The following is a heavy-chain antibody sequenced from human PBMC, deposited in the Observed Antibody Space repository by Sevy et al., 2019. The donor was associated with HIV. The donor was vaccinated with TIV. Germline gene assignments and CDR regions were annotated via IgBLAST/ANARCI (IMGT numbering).Heavy chain of an antibody. D-gene: IGHD2-8*01. CDR2: IGYDGSNK. CDR1: GFTFSIYA. V-gene: IGHV3-33*08. CDR3: ARDPRMYGDYLLAYFDY. Sequence: GGSLRLSCAASGFTFSIYAMSWVRQAPGKGLEWVAVIGYDGSNKYYADSVKGRFTISRDNSKNTLFLQMDSLRAEDTAVYYCARDPRMYGDYLLAYFDYWGQGTLVTVSS. J-gene: IGHJ4*02.